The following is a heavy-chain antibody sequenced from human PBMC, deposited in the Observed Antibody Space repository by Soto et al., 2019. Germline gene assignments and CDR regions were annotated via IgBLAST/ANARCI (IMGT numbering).Heavy chain of an antibody. CDR1: GGSISSYY. CDR3: AREVVVSRGASYFGY. CDR2: IYYSGST. Sequence: SETLSLTCTVSGGSISSYYWSWIRQPPGTGLEWIGYIYYSGSTNYNPSLKSRVTISVDTSKNQFSLRAEDTAIYYCAREVVVSRGASYFGYWGPGTLVTVSS. D-gene: IGHD2-2*01. V-gene: IGHV4-59*12. J-gene: IGHJ4*02.